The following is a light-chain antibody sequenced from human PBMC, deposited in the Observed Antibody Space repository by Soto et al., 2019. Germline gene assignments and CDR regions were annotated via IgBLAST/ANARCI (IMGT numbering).Light chain of an antibody. CDR3: QQYGSSPPYT. Sequence: EVVLTQSPGTLSLSPGERATLSCTASQSVSSSYLAWYQQKPGQAPRLLIYGASSRATGISDRFSGSGSGTDFTLTISRLEPEDFAVYYCQQYGSSPPYTFGQGTTLAIK. V-gene: IGKV3-20*01. CDR2: GAS. J-gene: IGKJ2*01. CDR1: QSVSSSY.